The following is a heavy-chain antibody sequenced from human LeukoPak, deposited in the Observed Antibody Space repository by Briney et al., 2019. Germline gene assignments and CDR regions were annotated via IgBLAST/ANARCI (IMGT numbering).Heavy chain of an antibody. Sequence: PSETLSLTCTVSGGSISSCYWSWIRQPPGKGLEWIGYIYYSGSTNYNPSLKSRVTISVDTSKNQFSLKLSSVTAADTAVYYCARPSGYGYGYFFYWGQGTLVTVSS. CDR1: GGSISSCY. J-gene: IGHJ4*02. D-gene: IGHD5-18*01. CDR3: ARPSGYGYGYFFY. CDR2: IYYSGST. V-gene: IGHV4-59*12.